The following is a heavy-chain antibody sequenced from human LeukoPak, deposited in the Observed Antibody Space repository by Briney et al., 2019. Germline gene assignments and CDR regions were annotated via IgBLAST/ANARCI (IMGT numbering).Heavy chain of an antibody. V-gene: IGHV3-23*01. CDR3: AKDRSSSWYGIKFDY. CDR2: ISGSGGST. CDR1: GFTFSSYA. D-gene: IGHD6-13*01. J-gene: IGHJ4*02. Sequence: GGSLRLSCAASGFTFSSYAMSWVRQAPGKGQEWVSAISGSGGSTYYADSVKGRFTISRDNSKNTLYLQMNSLRAEDTAVYYCAKDRSSSWYGIKFDYWGQGTLVTVSS.